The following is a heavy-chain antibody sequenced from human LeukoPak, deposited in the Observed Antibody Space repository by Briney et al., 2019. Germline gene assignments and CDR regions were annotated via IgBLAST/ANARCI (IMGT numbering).Heavy chain of an antibody. Sequence: SETLSLTCTVSGGSISSGGYYWSWIRQPPGKGLEWIGYIYHSGSTYYNPPLKSRVTISVDRSKNQFSLKLSSVTAADTAVYYCARDRTGTTFDDAFDIWGQGTMVTVSS. CDR1: GGSISSGGYY. CDR2: IYHSGST. J-gene: IGHJ3*02. D-gene: IGHD1-7*01. V-gene: IGHV4-30-2*01. CDR3: ARDRTGTTFDDAFDI.